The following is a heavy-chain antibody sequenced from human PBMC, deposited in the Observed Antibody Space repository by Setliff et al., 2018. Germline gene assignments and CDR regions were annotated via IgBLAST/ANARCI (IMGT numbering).Heavy chain of an antibody. V-gene: IGHV1-2*02. CDR3: VRESRSTWYRRDF. J-gene: IGHJ4*02. Sequence: GASVKVSCKASGYTFAGYYMHWVRQAPGQGLEWMGWINPNSGGANYAQKFQGRVTMTRDTSISTGYMELSRLRSDDTAVYYCVRESRSTWYRRDFWGQGTLVTV. CDR1: GYTFAGYY. D-gene: IGHD6-13*01. CDR2: INPNSGGA.